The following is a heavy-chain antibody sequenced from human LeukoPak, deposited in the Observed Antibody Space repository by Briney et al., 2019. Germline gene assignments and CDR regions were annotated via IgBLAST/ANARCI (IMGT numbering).Heavy chain of an antibody. CDR3: ARQNGSGSYYVDF. CDR1: GFTFSSYW. CDR2: ISSNGGST. D-gene: IGHD3-10*01. Sequence: PGGSLRLSCAASGFTFSSYWMSWVRQAPGKGLEYVSAISSNGGSTYYANSVKGRFTIPRDNSKNTLYLQMGSLRAEDMAVYYCARQNGSGSYYVDFWGQGTLVTVSS. V-gene: IGHV3-64*01. J-gene: IGHJ4*02.